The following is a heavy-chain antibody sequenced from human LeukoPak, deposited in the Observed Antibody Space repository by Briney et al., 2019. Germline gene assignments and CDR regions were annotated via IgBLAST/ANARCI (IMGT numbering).Heavy chain of an antibody. V-gene: IGHV3-21*01. D-gene: IGHD7-27*01. J-gene: IGHJ4*02. CDR3: ARVSPGLYYFDY. Sequence: GGSLRLSCAASGFTFSSYSMNWVRQAPGKGLEWVSSISSSSYIYYADSVKGRFTISRDNAKNSLYLQMNSLRAEDTAVYYCARVSPGLYYFDYWGQGTLVTVPS. CDR2: ISSSSYI. CDR1: GFTFSSYS.